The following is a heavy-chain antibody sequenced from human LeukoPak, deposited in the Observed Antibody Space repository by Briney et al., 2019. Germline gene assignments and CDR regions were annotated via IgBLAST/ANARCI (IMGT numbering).Heavy chain of an antibody. Sequence: GGSLRLSCAASGGSFSSYARSWVRQPPGKGLEWVSAISGSGGSTYYADYVKGRFTISRDNSKNTLYLQMNSLRAEDTAVYYCAKDRDRSMVTSNYFDYWGQGTLVTVSS. V-gene: IGHV3-23*01. CDR3: AKDRDRSMVTSNYFDY. J-gene: IGHJ4*02. CDR1: GGSFSSYA. CDR2: ISGSGGST. D-gene: IGHD5-18*01.